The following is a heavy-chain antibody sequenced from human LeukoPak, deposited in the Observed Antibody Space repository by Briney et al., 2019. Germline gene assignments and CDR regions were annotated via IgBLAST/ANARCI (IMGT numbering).Heavy chain of an antibody. Sequence: SVKVSCKASGGTFSSYAISWVRHAPGQGLEWMGRIIPILGIANYAQKFQGRVTITADKSTSTAYMELSSLRSEDTAVYYCATLTGSYCGGDCDDAFDIWGQGTMVSVSS. V-gene: IGHV1-69*04. CDR1: GGTFSSYA. J-gene: IGHJ3*02. CDR2: IIPILGIA. D-gene: IGHD2-21*02. CDR3: ATLTGSYCGGDCDDAFDI.